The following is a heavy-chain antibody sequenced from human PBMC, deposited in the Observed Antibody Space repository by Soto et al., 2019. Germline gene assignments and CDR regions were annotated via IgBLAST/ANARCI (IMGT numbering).Heavy chain of an antibody. Sequence: SQTLSLTCTVAGGCINGYYWSWIRQPPGKGLEWIGYISYSGNANYIPSLKSRVFMSIDASKNQISLNLTSATAADTAVYYCESGVGSSPPRYWGQGTLVTVSS. V-gene: IGHV4-59*01. D-gene: IGHD1-26*01. J-gene: IGHJ4*02. CDR1: GGCINGYY. CDR3: ESGVGSSPPRY. CDR2: ISYSGNA.